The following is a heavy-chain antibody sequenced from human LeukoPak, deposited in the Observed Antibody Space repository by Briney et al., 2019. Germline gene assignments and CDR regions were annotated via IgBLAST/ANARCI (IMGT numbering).Heavy chain of an antibody. CDR3: ARDHPYDSSGLLFDY. CDR2: ISAYNGNT. J-gene: IGHJ4*02. V-gene: IGHV1-18*01. CDR1: GYTFTSYG. Sequence: GASVKVSCKASGYTFTSYGISWVRQAPGQGLEWMGWISAYNGNTNYAQKLQGRVTMTTDTSTSTAYMELRSLRSNDTAVYYCARDHPYDSSGLLFDYWGQGTLVTVSS. D-gene: IGHD3-22*01.